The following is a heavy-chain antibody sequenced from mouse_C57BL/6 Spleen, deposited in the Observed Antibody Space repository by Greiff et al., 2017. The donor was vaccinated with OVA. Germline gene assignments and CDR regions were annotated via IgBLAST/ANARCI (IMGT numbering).Heavy chain of an antibody. Sequence: EVMLVESGGGLVKPGGSLKLSCAASGFTFSDYGMHWVRQAPEKGLEWVAYISSGSSTIYYEDTVKGRFTISRDNAKNTRFLQMTSLRSEDTAMYYCACLTLGYWGQGTTLTVSS. J-gene: IGHJ2*01. D-gene: IGHD3-1*01. CDR2: ISSGSSTI. V-gene: IGHV5-17*01. CDR1: GFTFSDYG. CDR3: ACLTLGY.